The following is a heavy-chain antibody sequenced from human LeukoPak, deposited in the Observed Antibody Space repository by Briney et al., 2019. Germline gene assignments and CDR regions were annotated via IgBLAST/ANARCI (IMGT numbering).Heavy chain of an antibody. J-gene: IGHJ4*02. Sequence: SETLSLTCAVYGGSFSGYYWSWIRQPPGKGLEWIGEINHSGSTNYNPSLKSRVTISVDTSKNQFSLKLSSVTDADTAVYYCARDGSDNWGLFDNWGRGTLVTVSS. CDR3: ARDGSDNWGLFDN. CDR2: INHSGST. CDR1: GGSFSGYY. V-gene: IGHV4-34*01. D-gene: IGHD1-1*01.